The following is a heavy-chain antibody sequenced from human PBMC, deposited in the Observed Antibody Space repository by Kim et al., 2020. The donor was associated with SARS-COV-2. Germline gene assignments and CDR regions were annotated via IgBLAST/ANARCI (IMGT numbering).Heavy chain of an antibody. V-gene: IGHV1-69*13. CDR3: ARDDYGYYYGMDV. CDR2: IIPIFGTA. CDR1: GGTFSSYA. D-gene: IGHD4-17*01. Sequence: SVKVSCKASGGTFSSYAISWVRQAPGQGLEWMGGIIPIFGTANYAQKFQGRVTITADESTSTAYMELSSLRSEDTAVYYCARDDYGYYYGMDVWGQGTTVTVSS. J-gene: IGHJ6*02.